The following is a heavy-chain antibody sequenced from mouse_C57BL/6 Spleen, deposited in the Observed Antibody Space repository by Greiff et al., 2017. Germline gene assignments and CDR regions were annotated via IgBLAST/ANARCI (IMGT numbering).Heavy chain of an antibody. Sequence: VQLQQSGAELVKPGASVKLSCTASGFNIKDYYMHWVKQRTEQGLEWIGRIDPEDGVTKYAPKFQGKATLTADTSSNTAYLQLSSLTAEDTAVYYCARVDDGYPLYAMDYWGQGTSVTVSS. V-gene: IGHV14-2*01. CDR1: GFNIKDYY. CDR2: IDPEDGVT. D-gene: IGHD2-3*01. CDR3: ARVDDGYPLYAMDY. J-gene: IGHJ4*01.